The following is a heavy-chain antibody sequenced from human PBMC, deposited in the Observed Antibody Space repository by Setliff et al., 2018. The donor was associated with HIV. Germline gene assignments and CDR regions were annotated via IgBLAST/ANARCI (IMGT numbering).Heavy chain of an antibody. CDR3: ASGSGYCNKGDCYIGVHRTPDKYYFDS. CDR2: INPLFGTT. J-gene: IGHJ4*02. CDR1: GDTFSNYA. V-gene: IGHV1-69*05. Sequence: ASVKVSCKASGDTFSNYAITWVRQAPGQGLEWMGGINPLFGTTNYAHNFQGRLTITTDQIMSTAYMELTGLRSEDTAVYYCASGSGYCNKGDCYIGVHRTPDKYYFDSWGQGTLVTVSS. D-gene: IGHD2-8*01.